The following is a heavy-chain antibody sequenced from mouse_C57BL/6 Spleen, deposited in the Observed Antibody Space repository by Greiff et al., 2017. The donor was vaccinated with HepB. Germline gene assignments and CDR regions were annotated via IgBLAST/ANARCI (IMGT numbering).Heavy chain of an antibody. D-gene: IGHD1-1*01. CDR1: GYTFTSYW. Sequence: VQLQQSGAELVKPGASVKLSCTASGYTFTSYWMQWVKQRPGQGLEWIGEIDPSDSYTNYNQKFKGKATLTVDTSSSTAYMQLSSLTSEDSAVYDCARGGRGITTVVARDWYFDVWGTGTTVTVSS. CDR2: IDPSDSYT. CDR3: ARGGRGITTVVARDWYFDV. J-gene: IGHJ1*03. V-gene: IGHV1-50*01.